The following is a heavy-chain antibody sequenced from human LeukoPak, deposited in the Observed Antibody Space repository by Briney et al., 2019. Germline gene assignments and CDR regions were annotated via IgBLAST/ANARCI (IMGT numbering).Heavy chain of an antibody. Sequence: GGSLRLSCAASGFTFSNHEMNWVRQAPGKGLEWVSYISSSGGTIYYADSVKGRFTISRDNAKNSLYLQMNSLRAEDTAVYYCARDRGVTLFYYGMDVWGQGITVTVSS. V-gene: IGHV3-48*03. CDR3: ARDRGVTLFYYGMDV. J-gene: IGHJ6*02. CDR2: ISSSGGTI. D-gene: IGHD2-21*02. CDR1: GFTFSNHE.